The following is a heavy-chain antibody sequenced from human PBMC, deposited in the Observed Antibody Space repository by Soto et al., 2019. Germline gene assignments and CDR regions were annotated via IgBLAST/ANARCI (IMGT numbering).Heavy chain of an antibody. J-gene: IGHJ4*02. Sequence: QLQLQESGSGLVKPSQTLSLTCAVSGGSISSGGYSWSWIRQPPGKGLEWIGYIYHSGSTYYNPSLNSRVTISVDRSKNQFSLKLSSVTAADTAVYYCARASNTVTTLDYWGQGTLVTVSS. D-gene: IGHD4-17*01. CDR3: ARASNTVTTLDY. CDR1: GGSISSGGYS. CDR2: IYHSGST. V-gene: IGHV4-30-2*01.